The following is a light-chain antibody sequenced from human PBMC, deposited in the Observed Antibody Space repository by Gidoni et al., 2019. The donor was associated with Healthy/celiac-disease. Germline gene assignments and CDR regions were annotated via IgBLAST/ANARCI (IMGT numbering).Light chain of an antibody. CDR3: QQYDNLPPG. Sequence: DIQMTQSPSSLSASVGDRVTITCQASQDISNYLHWYQQKPGKAPKLLIYDASNLETGVPSRFSGSGSGTDFTFTISSLQPEDIATYYCQQYDNLPPGFGQGTKLEIK. J-gene: IGKJ2*03. CDR1: QDISNY. CDR2: DAS. V-gene: IGKV1-33*01.